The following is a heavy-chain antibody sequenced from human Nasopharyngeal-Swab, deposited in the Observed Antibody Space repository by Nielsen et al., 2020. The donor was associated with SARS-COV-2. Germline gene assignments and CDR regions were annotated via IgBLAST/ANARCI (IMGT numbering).Heavy chain of an antibody. V-gene: IGHV3-53*01. CDR1: GLTVSSTY. Sequence: GGSLRLSCAVSGLTVSSTYMSWVRQAPGKGLEWVSVTEIGGTTHYADSVKGRFTISRDNSKNTLYLQMNSLRAEDTAVYFCAKDWRYGGGYWGQGTLVTVSS. CDR3: AKDWRYGGGY. D-gene: IGHD4/OR15-4a*01. CDR2: TEIGGTT. J-gene: IGHJ4*02.